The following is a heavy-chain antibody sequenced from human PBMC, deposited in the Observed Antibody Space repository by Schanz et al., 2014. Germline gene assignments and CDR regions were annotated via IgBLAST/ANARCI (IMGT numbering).Heavy chain of an antibody. Sequence: EVQLVESGGGLVQPGGSLRLSCAASGFTFSDSWMHWVRQAPGKGLVWVSRTSNDGSFTTFADSVKGRFTISRDNAKNTLYLQMNSLRAEDTALYFCAKDRRDNYGSGTFYFEHWGQGTLVTVSS. CDR2: TSNDGSFT. CDR1: GFTFSDSW. V-gene: IGHV3-74*01. D-gene: IGHD3-10*01. CDR3: AKDRRDNYGSGTFYFEH. J-gene: IGHJ4*02.